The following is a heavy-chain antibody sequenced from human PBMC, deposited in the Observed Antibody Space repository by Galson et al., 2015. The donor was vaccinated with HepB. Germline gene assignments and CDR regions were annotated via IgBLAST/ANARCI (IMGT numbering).Heavy chain of an antibody. D-gene: IGHD3-10*01. V-gene: IGHV5-10-1*01. Sequence: QSGAEVKKSGESLRISCRASGYKFTSFWIIWVRQMPGKGLEWMGTIDPDDSYTEYSPSFRGHVSFSVDKSITTAYLQWTSLKSSDTALYYCTRRPGGQDWFDPWGQGTLVTVSS. J-gene: IGHJ5*02. CDR2: IDPDDSYT. CDR3: TRRPGGQDWFDP. CDR1: GYKFTSFW.